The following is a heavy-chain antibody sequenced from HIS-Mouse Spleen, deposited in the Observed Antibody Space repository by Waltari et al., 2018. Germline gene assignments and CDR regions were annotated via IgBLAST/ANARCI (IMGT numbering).Heavy chain of an antibody. CDR3: AKDHFGSSSWYHWFDP. CDR2: ISGSGGST. J-gene: IGHJ5*02. V-gene: IGHV3-23*01. D-gene: IGHD6-13*01. CDR1: GFTFSSYA. Sequence: EVQLLESGGGLVQPGGSLRLSCAASGFTFSSYALSWVRQAPGKGLEWVSAISGSGGSTYYADSVKGRFTISRDNSKNTLYLQMNSLRAEDTAVYYCAKDHFGSSSWYHWFDPWGQGTLVTVSS.